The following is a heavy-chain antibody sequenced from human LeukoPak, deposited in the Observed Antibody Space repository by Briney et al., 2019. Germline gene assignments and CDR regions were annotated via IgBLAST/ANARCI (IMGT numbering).Heavy chain of an antibody. V-gene: IGHV1-2*02. CDR2: INPNSGGT. Sequence: VASVNVSYKASGYTFTVYYMQWVRQAPGQGLEWMRWINPNSGGTNYAQKFQGRVTMTRDTSISTAYMELSRLRSDDTAVYYCAREGEGNFDYWGQGTPVTVSS. J-gene: IGHJ4*02. CDR3: AREGEGNFDY. D-gene: IGHD3-10*01. CDR1: GYTFTVYY.